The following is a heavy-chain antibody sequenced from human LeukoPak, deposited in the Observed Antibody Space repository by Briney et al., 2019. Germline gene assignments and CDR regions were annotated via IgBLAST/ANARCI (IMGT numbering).Heavy chain of an antibody. V-gene: IGHV3-23*01. J-gene: IGHJ4*02. CDR1: GFTFSSYA. D-gene: IGHD3-3*01. CDR2: ISGSGGST. CDR3: AKLGLYYDFWSGSDY. Sequence: GGSLRPSCAASGFTFSSYAMSWVRQAPGKGLEWVSAISGSGGSTYYADSVKGRFAISRDNSKNTLYLQMNSLRAEDTAVYYCAKLGLYYDFWSGSDYWGQGTLATVSS.